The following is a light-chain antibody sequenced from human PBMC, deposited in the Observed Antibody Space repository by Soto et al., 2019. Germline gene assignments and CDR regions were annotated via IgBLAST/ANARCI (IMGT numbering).Light chain of an antibody. Sequence: AIQMTQSPSSLSASVGDRVTITCRASQGIRNDLGWYQQRPGKAPKLMIYATSNLQTGVPSRFSGSGSGTDFNLTISSLQHEDFATYYCLQDYSYPRTFGQGTKVEVK. CDR1: QGIRND. CDR3: LQDYSYPRT. V-gene: IGKV1-6*01. J-gene: IGKJ1*01. CDR2: ATS.